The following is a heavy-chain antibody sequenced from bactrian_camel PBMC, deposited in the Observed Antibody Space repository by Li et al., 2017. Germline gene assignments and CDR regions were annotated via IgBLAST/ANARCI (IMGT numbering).Heavy chain of an antibody. CDR3: ALGGPYAYCSGSWCYGANY. CDR2: ISTVSDST. V-gene: IGHV3S1*01. D-gene: IGHD3*01. CDR1: GYTASSVC. J-gene: IGHJ4*01. Sequence: HVQLVESGGGSVQSGGSLRLSCAATGYTASSVCMGWFRQAPGKEREGVAAISTVSDSTYYANSVKGRFTISRDNAKNTLYLQLSSLKSEDMALYFCALGGPYAYCSGSWCYGANYWGQGTQVTVS.